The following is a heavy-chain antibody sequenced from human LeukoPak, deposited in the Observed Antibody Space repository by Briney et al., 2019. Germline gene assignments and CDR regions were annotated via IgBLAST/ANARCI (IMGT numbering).Heavy chain of an antibody. D-gene: IGHD6-13*01. Sequence: GGSLRLSCAASGFTFSSYGMHWVRQAPGKGLEWVAVISYDGGNKYYADYVKGRFTISRDNAKNSLFLQMNSLRAEDTAVYYCARGPLIAAAGTWWGQGTLVTVSS. CDR1: GFTFSSYG. CDR2: ISYDGGNK. J-gene: IGHJ4*02. V-gene: IGHV3-30*03. CDR3: ARGPLIAAAGTW.